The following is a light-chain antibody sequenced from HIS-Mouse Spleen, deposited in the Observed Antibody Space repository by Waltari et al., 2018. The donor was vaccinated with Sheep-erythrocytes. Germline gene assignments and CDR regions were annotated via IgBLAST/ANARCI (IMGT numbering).Light chain of an antibody. CDR2: EGS. CDR1: SSDVGSYNL. V-gene: IGLV2-23*01. J-gene: IGLJ3*02. Sequence: QSALTQPASVSGSPGQSITISCTGTSSDVGSYNLVSWYQQHPGKAPKLTIYEGSKRPSGVSIRFSGSKSGNTASLTISGLQADDEADYYCCSYEGSSTPWVSGGGTKLTVL. CDR3: CSYEGSSTPWV.